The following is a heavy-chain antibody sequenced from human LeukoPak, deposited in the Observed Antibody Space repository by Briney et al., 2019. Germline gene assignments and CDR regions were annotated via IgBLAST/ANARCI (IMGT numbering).Heavy chain of an antibody. J-gene: IGHJ4*02. D-gene: IGHD1-26*01. Sequence: PSETLSLTCAVSGYSISSGYFWGWIRQPPGKGLEWIGSIYHSGSTYYNPSLKSRVTMSVDTSKDQFSLKLSSVTAADTAVYYCASNMGATGVWGQGTLVTVSS. CDR1: GYSISSGYF. V-gene: IGHV4-38-2*01. CDR3: ASNMGATGV. CDR2: IYHSGST.